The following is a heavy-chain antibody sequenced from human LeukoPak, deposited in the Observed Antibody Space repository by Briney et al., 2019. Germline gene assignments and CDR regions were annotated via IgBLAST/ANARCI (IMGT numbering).Heavy chain of an antibody. CDR2: FDPEDGET. CDR1: GYTLTELS. D-gene: IGHD3-10*01. V-gene: IGHV1-24*01. CDR3: ATCRRVRDAFDI. Sequence: RVASVKVSCKVSGYTLTELSMHWVRQAPGKGLEWMGGFDPEDGETIYAQKFQGRVTMTEDTSTDTAYMELSSLRSEDTAVYYCATCRRVRDAFDIWGQGTMVTVSS. J-gene: IGHJ3*02.